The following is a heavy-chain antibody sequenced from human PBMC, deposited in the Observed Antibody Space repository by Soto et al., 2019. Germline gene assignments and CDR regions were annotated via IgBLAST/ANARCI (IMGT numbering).Heavy chain of an antibody. J-gene: IGHJ6*02. CDR2: IIPIFGTA. Sequence: QVQLVQSGAEVKKPGSSVKVSCKASGGTFSSYAISWVRQAPGQGLEWMGGIIPIFGTANYAQKFQGRVTITADESTSTDYMELSSLRSEDTAVYYCASERDYCISTSCYADGYYYYYGMDVWGRGTTVTVSS. V-gene: IGHV1-69*12. CDR1: GGTFSSYA. D-gene: IGHD2-2*01. CDR3: ASERDYCISTSCYADGYYYYYGMDV.